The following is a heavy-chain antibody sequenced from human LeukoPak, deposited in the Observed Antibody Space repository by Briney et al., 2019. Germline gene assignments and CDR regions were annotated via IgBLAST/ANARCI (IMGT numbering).Heavy chain of an antibody. J-gene: IGHJ4*02. D-gene: IGHD3-22*01. CDR2: ISGGGGSI. V-gene: IGHV3-23*01. Sequence: GGSLRLPCAASGFTFSSYAMNWVRQAPGKGLEWVSAISGGGGSIYYADSVKGRFTISRDNSKSTLYLQMDSLRAEDTAVYYCATTRYYYDSSGYSNFDYWGQGTLVTVSS. CDR3: ATTRYYYDSSGYSNFDY. CDR1: GFTFSSYA.